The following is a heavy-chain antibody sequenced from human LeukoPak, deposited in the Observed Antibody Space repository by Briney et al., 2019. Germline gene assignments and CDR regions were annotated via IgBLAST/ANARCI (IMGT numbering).Heavy chain of an antibody. D-gene: IGHD6-19*01. V-gene: IGHV4-59*01. CDR1: GGSISSYY. Sequence: SETLSLTCTVSGGSISSYYWSWIRQPPGKGLEWIGYIYYSGSTNYNPSLKSRVTISVDTSKNQFSLKLSSVTAADTAVYYCARTGPRQLIDYWGQGTLVTVSS. J-gene: IGHJ4*02. CDR2: IYYSGST. CDR3: ARTGPRQLIDY.